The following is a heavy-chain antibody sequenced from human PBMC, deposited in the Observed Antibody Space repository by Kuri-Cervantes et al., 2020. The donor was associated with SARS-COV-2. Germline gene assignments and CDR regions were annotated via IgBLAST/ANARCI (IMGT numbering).Heavy chain of an antibody. CDR3: ARHKYEHYDFWSGRYYFDY. V-gene: IGHV4-61*09. Sequence: SETLSLTCAVSGVSVTGGTYYWAWIRQPAGKGLEWIGHLDTSGSSTYNPSLKSRVTISLDMSNNQVYLKLSSVTAADTAVYYCARHKYEHYDFWSGRYYFDYWGQGTLVTVSS. D-gene: IGHD3-3*01. CDR2: LDTSGSS. CDR1: GVSVTGGTYY. J-gene: IGHJ4*02.